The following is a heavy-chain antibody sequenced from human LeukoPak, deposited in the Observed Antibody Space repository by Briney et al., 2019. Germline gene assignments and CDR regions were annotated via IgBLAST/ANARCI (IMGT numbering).Heavy chain of an antibody. CDR1: GFTFSSYS. V-gene: IGHV3-48*01. CDR2: ISSSSSTI. D-gene: IGHD5-12*01. Sequence: PGGSLRLSCAASGFTFSSYSMNWVRQAPGKGLEWVSYISSSSSTIYYADSVKGRFTISRDNSKNTLYLQMNSLRAEDTAVYYCAKGRYEEGFDYWGQGTLVTVSS. CDR3: AKGRYEEGFDY. J-gene: IGHJ4*02.